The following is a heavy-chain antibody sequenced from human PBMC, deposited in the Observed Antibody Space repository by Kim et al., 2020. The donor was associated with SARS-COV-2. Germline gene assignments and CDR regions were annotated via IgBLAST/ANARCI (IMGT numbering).Heavy chain of an antibody. J-gene: IGHJ6*03. Sequence: SETLSLTCTVSGGSISSYYWSWIRQPPGKGLEWIGYIYYSGSTNYNPSLKSRVTISVDTSKNQFSLKLSSVTAADTAVYYCARRRPSAFGGEAYYYYYMDVWGKGTTVTVSS. CDR1: GGSISSYY. D-gene: IGHD3-10*01. V-gene: IGHV4-59*08. CDR2: IYYSGST. CDR3: ARRRPSAFGGEAYYYYYMDV.